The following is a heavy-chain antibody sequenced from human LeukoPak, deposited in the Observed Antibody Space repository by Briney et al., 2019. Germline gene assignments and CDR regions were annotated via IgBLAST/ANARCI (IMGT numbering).Heavy chain of an antibody. V-gene: IGHV3-11*01. CDR3: ARYYYDSSGYYYFDY. CDR1: GFTFSDYY. CDR2: ISSSGSTI. J-gene: IGHJ4*02. Sequence: GGSLRLSCAASGFTFSDYYMSWIRQAPGKGLEWVSYISSSGSTIYYADSVKGRFTISRDNAKNPLYLQMNSLRAEDTAVYYCARYYYDSSGYYYFDYWGQGTLVTVSS. D-gene: IGHD3-22*01.